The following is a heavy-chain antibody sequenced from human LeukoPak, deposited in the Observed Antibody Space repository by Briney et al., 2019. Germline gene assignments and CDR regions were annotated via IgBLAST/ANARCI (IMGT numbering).Heavy chain of an antibody. CDR1: GFTFSSYD. CDR3: AKVYRAARYYYVSTLGSGFDY. Sequence: PGGSLRLSCAVSGFTFSSYDMSWVRQAPGKGLEWVAGISGSGSSTYYADSVKGRFTVSRDNSKNTLYLQMNSLRAEDTAIYYCAKVYRAARYYYVSTLGSGFDYWGQGTLVTVSS. D-gene: IGHD3-22*01. V-gene: IGHV3-23*01. J-gene: IGHJ4*02. CDR2: ISGSGSST.